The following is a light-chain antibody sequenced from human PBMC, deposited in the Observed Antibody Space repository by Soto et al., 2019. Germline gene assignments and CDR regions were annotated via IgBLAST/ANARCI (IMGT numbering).Light chain of an antibody. CDR2: DAS. CDR1: QTVGSS. V-gene: IGKV3-11*01. CDR3: QQRYIWPPFT. J-gene: IGKJ3*01. Sequence: EIVLTQSPATLSLAPGERATLSCRASQTVGSSLAWYQHKPGQAPRLLIYDASTRATAIPARFSGSGSGTDFSLTISSLLPEDFAVYYCQQRYIWPPFTFGPGTKVDIK.